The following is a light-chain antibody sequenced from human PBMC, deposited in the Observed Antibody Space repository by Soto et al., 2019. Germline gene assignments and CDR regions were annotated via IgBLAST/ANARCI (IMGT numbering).Light chain of an antibody. Sequence: EIVLTQSPGPLSLSPGERGTLSCRASQTVSSSYLAWYQQKPGQAPRLLIFGASSRATGIPDGFSGSGSGTDLTLTISRLEHEDFAVYYCRQYCSSRLFTFGPGTKVDIK. CDR2: GAS. V-gene: IGKV3-20*01. CDR1: QTVSSSY. CDR3: RQYCSSRLFT. J-gene: IGKJ3*01.